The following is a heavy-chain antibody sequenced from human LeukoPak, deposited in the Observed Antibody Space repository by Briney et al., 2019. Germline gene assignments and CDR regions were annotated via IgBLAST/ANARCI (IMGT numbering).Heavy chain of an antibody. CDR3: ARARDHYHGSGSYWDY. CDR1: GFTFSTYS. V-gene: IGHV3-21*01. Sequence: PGGSLRLSCTASGFTFSTYSMNWVRQAPGKGLGWVSYISIGSTYVYYADSVKDRFTVSRDNAKNSLVLQMNSLRAEDTAVYYCARARDHYHGSGSYWDYWGQGTLVTVSS. D-gene: IGHD3-10*01. J-gene: IGHJ4*02. CDR2: ISIGSTYV.